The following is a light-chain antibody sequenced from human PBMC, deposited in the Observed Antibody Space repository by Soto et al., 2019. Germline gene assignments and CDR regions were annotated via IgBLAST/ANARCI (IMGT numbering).Light chain of an antibody. Sequence: DIQMTQSPSTLSASVGDRVTITCRASQSISSWLAWYQQKPGKAPKLLIYDASSLDSGVPSRFSGSGSGTEFTLTISSPQPDDFATYYCQQYNSYSTFGQGTKVDIK. CDR3: QQYNSYST. CDR1: QSISSW. CDR2: DAS. J-gene: IGKJ1*01. V-gene: IGKV1-5*01.